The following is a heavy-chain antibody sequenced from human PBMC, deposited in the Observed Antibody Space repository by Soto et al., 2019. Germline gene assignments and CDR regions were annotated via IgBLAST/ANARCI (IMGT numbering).Heavy chain of an antibody. V-gene: IGHV1-18*01. CDR2: INTGSGYT. J-gene: IGHJ4*02. Sequence: QVHLVQSGAEVKKPGSSVRVSCKNSGYTFSNYAISWVRHAPGQGLAWMGWINTGSGYTNYAHDRVTMTKDASTYTAYLEVTSLRSDDTAIYYCAGDRVYTGGSDADYWGQGTLVTVSS. CDR3: AGDRVYTGGSDADY. CDR1: GYTFSNYA. D-gene: IGHD2-8*02.